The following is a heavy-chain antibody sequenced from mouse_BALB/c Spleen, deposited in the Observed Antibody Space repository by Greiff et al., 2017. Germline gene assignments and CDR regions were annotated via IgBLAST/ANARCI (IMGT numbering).Heavy chain of an antibody. CDR3: ARKYGNYVWYFDV. V-gene: IGHV1-80*01. J-gene: IGHJ1*01. CDR1: GYAFSSYW. Sequence: QVQLQQSGAELVRPGSSVKISCKASGYAFSSYWMNWVKQRPGQGLEWIGQIYPGDGDTNYNGKFKGKATLTADKSSSTAYMQLSSLTSEDSAVYFCARKYGNYVWYFDVWGAGTTVTVSS. D-gene: IGHD2-10*02. CDR2: IYPGDGDT.